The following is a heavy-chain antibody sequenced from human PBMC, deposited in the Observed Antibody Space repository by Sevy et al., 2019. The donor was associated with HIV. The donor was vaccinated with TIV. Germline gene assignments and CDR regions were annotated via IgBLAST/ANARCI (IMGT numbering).Heavy chain of an antibody. D-gene: IGHD2-21*02. J-gene: IGHJ5*02. CDR2: IYYSGST. CDR3: AVDGGQGVVTANMGWFDP. V-gene: IGHV4-59*01. CDR1: GGSISSYY. Sequence: SETLSLTCTVSGGSISSYYWSWIRQPPGKGLEWVGYIYYSGSTNYNPSLKSRVTISGDTSKNQFSLKLSSVTAADTAVYYCAVDGGQGVVTANMGWFDPWGQGTLVTVSS.